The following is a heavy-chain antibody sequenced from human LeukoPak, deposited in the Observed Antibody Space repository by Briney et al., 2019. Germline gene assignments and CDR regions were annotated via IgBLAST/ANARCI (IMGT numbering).Heavy chain of an antibody. CDR1: GYTFTGYY. D-gene: IGHD2/OR15-2a*01. Sequence: ASVKVSCKASGYTFTGYYMHWVRQAPGQGLEWMGWISAYNGNTNYAQKLQGRVTMTTDTSTSTAYMELRSLRSDDTAVYYCARGVIVDLNWFDPWGQGTLVTVSS. V-gene: IGHV1-18*04. CDR3: ARGVIVDLNWFDP. CDR2: ISAYNGNT. J-gene: IGHJ5*02.